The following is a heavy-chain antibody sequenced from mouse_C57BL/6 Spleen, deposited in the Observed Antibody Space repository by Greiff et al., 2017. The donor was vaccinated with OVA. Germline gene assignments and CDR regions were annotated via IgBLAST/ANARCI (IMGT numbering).Heavy chain of an antibody. CDR2: IDPSDSVT. Sequence: QVQLQQPGAELVRPGSSVKLSCKASGYTFTSYWMHWVKQRPIQGLEWIGNIDPSDSVTHYNQKFKDKATLTVDKSSSTAYMQLSSLPSEDSAVYYCSRAELTPGAIDYWGQGTSVTVSS. V-gene: IGHV1-52*01. CDR3: SRAELTPGAIDY. CDR1: GYTFTSYW. J-gene: IGHJ4*01.